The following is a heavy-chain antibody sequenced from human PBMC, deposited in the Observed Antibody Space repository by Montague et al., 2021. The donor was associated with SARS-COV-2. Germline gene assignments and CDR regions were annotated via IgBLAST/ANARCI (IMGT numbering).Heavy chain of an antibody. CDR1: GFSLTTAGMG. CDR3: ARRPTSLVGEPFFCFDV. CDR2: IYWDDEK. J-gene: IGHJ3*01. D-gene: IGHD3-10*01. V-gene: IGHV2-5*08. Sequence: PALVKPTQTLTLTCTVSGFSLTTAGMGVAWIRRPPGKALEWLAIIYWDDEKRYRSSLESRVSISKDSSNTRVIFTMTNMDPLDAGTYYCARRPTSLVGEPFFCFDVWSPGTLVTVSS.